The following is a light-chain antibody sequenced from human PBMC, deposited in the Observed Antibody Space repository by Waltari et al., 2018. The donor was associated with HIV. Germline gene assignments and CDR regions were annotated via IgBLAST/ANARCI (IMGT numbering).Light chain of an antibody. CDR1: SPCFRPYNF. CDR2: EIV. V-gene: IGLV2-14*01. CDR3: TSYTANDTLI. J-gene: IGLJ2*01. Sequence: QSVLTQPASVSGFPGQSITISCTGASPCFRPYNFISWYQYPPGKVPKVIIYEIVTRPSGVSDRFSGSKSGNTAFLTISRLRAEDEADYYCTSYTANDTLIFGGGTKVTVL.